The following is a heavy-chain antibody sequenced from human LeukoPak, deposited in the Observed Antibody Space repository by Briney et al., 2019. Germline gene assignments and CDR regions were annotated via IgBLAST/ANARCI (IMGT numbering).Heavy chain of an antibody. Sequence: VGSLRLSCAASGITFSSYGMSWVRQAPGKGLEWVSVIYSGGSTYYADSVKGRFTISRDNSKNTLYLQMNSLRAEDTAVYYCARDFFFGDFDAFDIWGQGTMVTVSS. CDR2: IYSGGST. V-gene: IGHV3-66*01. D-gene: IGHD3-10*01. J-gene: IGHJ3*02. CDR1: GITFSSYG. CDR3: ARDFFFGDFDAFDI.